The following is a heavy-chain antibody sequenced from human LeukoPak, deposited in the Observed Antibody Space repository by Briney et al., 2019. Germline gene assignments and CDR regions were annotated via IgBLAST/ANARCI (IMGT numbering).Heavy chain of an antibody. Sequence: GGFLRLSCAASGFTFSSYWMHWVRQAPGKGLVWVSRINSDGSSTSYADSVKGRFTISRDNAKNTLYLQMNSLRAEDTAVYYCAREVDTAMGIDAFDIWGQGTMVTVSS. CDR1: GFTFSSYW. CDR3: AREVDTAMGIDAFDI. CDR2: INSDGSST. J-gene: IGHJ3*02. D-gene: IGHD5-18*01. V-gene: IGHV3-74*01.